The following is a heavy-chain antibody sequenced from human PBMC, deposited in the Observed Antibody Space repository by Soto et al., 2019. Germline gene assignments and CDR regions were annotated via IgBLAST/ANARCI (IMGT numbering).Heavy chain of an antibody. CDR2: ISSSSSYI. CDR1: GFTFSSYS. J-gene: IGHJ4*02. D-gene: IGHD6-6*01. V-gene: IGHV3-21*01. CDR3: AGGEVGYIAARPYFDY. Sequence: LRLSCAASGFTFSSYSMNWVRQAPGKGLEWVSSISSSSSYIYYADSVKGRFTISRDNAKNSLYLQMNSLRAEDTAVYYCAGGEVGYIAARPYFDYWGQGTQVTVSS.